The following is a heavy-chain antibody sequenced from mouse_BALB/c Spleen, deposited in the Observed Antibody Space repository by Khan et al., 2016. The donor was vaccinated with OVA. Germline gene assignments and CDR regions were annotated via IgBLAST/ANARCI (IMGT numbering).Heavy chain of an antibody. CDR2: INPNNGGT. CDR1: GYTFTSYY. V-gene: IGHV1S81*02. CDR3: TRSGYDTFAY. D-gene: IGHD2-3*01. Sequence: VQLQESGAELVKPGASVRLSCKASGYTFTSYYLYWVKQRPGQGLEWIGDINPNNGGTNFNEKFRTKATLTVDKSSNTAYMELSRLTSEDSAVYYCTRSGYDTFAYWGQGTLVTVSA. J-gene: IGHJ3*01.